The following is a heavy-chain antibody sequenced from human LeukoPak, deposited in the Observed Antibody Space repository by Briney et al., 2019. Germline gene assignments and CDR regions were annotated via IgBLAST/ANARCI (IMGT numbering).Heavy chain of an antibody. D-gene: IGHD5-12*01. CDR1: GFTFSGSA. V-gene: IGHV3-73*01. CDR3: TRPGYDGFDY. Sequence: QTGGSLSLSCAASGFTFSGSAMHWVRQASGKGLEWVGRIRSKANSYATAYAASVKGRFTISRDDSENTAYLQMNSLKTEDTAVYYCTRPGYDGFDYWGQGTLVTVSS. CDR2: IRSKANSYAT. J-gene: IGHJ4*02.